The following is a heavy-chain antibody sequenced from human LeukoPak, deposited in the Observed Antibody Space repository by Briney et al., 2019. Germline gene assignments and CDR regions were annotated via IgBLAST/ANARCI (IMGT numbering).Heavy chain of an antibody. CDR3: ARSPLYSSSSYWFDP. D-gene: IGHD6-6*01. Sequence: SETLSLTCTVSGGSISSYCWSWIRQPAGKGLEWIGRIYTSRSTNYNPSLKSRVTMSVDTSKNQFSLKLSSVTAADTAVYYCARSPLYSSSSYWFDPWGQGTLVTVSS. J-gene: IGHJ5*02. CDR1: GGSISSYC. CDR2: IYTSRST. V-gene: IGHV4-4*07.